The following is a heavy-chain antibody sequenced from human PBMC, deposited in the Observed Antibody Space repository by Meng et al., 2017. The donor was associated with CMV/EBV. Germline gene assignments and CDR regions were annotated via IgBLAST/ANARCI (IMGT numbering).Heavy chain of an antibody. CDR2: ISSSGSTI. Sequence: GGSLRLSCAASGFTFSSYEMNWVRQAPGKGLEWVSYISSSGSTIYYADSVKGRFTISRDNSKNTLYMQLNNLRAEDTAVYHCAKAFSSSWYREYYDYWGQGTLVTVSS. D-gene: IGHD6-13*01. J-gene: IGHJ4*02. V-gene: IGHV3-48*03. CDR3: AKAFSSSWYREYYDY. CDR1: GFTFSSYE.